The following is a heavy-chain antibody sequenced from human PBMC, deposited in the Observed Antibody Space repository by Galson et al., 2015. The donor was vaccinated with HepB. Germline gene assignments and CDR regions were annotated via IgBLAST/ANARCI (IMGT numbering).Heavy chain of an antibody. CDR3: ARDQSVYAPS. CDR2: INTDGSAT. Sequence: SLRLSCAASGFGFSSSWMQWDRRAPGKGLVWVSRINTDGSATSYADSVKGRFTISRDNAKNTLYLQMNSLRVEETAVYYCARDQSVYAPSWGQGILVTVSS. D-gene: IGHD2-2*01. J-gene: IGHJ5*02. V-gene: IGHV3-74*01. CDR1: GFGFSSSW.